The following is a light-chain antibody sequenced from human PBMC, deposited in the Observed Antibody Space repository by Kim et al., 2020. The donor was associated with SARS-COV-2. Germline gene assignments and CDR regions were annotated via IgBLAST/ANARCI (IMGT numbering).Light chain of an antibody. Sequence: CPGQRCTPACRARQSVTSSYLAWYKQKPGQAHRHVIYGESSRTTGIPDRLSGSGYGKDLTLTISRVEPEDFAVYYCQQYGSSPWSFGQGTKLEI. V-gene: IGKV3-20*01. CDR3: QQYGSSPWS. J-gene: IGKJ2*04. CDR2: GES. CDR1: QSVTSSY.